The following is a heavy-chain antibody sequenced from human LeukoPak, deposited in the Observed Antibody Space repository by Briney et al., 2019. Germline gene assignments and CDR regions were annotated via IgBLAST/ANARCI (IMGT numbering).Heavy chain of an antibody. J-gene: IGHJ4*02. D-gene: IGHD4-11*01. V-gene: IGHV4-39*01. CDR2: IYYTGSG. Sequence: SETLSLTCNVSGGSVSNSDYYWAWIRQPPGKGLEWIGSIYYTGSGYSNQSLRSRVTLSVDTSKNHFSLGLTSVTAADTAVYYCARQVTTTRGYLDSWGQGTLVTVSS. CDR3: ARQVTTTRGYLDS. CDR1: GGSVSNSDYY.